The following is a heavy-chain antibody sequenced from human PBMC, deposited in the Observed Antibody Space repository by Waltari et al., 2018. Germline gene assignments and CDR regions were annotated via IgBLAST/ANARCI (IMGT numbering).Heavy chain of an antibody. CDR2: IDPQDGET. V-gene: IGHV1-69-2*01. CDR3: ARTTTVKSLDH. Sequence: EVQLIQSGAEVKKPGATVKISCKASGYTFRDYYMHWVQQAPGKGLEWMGRIDPQDGETKYSEKFQGRATITADTSIDTTYMEVSSLRSEDTGLYYCARTTTVKSLDHWGQGTLVTVSS. CDR1: GYTFRDYY. D-gene: IGHD1-7*01. J-gene: IGHJ4*02.